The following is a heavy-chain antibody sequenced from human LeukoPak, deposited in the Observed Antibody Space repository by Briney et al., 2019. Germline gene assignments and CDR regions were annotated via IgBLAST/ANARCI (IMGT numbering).Heavy chain of an antibody. V-gene: IGHV1-2*02. CDR3: ARGSNFYDSSGYYHPFDY. J-gene: IGHJ4*02. D-gene: IGHD3-22*01. Sequence: VASVKVSCKASGYTFTGYYMHWVRQAPGQGLEWMGWINPNSGGTNYAQKFQGRVTMTRDTSISTAYMELSRLRSDDTAVYYCARGSNFYDSSGYYHPFDYWGQGTLVTVSS. CDR1: GYTFTGYY. CDR2: INPNSGGT.